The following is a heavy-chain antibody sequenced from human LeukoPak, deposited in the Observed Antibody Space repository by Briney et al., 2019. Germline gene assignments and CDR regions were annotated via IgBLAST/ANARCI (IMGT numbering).Heavy chain of an antibody. CDR3: ASSGPDCSSTSCYPPPGYYYGMDV. V-gene: IGHV1-2*02. D-gene: IGHD2-2*01. CDR1: GYTFTGYY. Sequence: ASVKVSCKASGYTFTGYYMHWVRQAPGQGLEWMGWINPNSGGTNYAQKFQGRVTMTRDTSISTAYMELSRLRSDDTAVYYCASSGPDCSSTSCYPPPGYYYGMDVWGQGTTVTVSS. CDR2: INPNSGGT. J-gene: IGHJ6*02.